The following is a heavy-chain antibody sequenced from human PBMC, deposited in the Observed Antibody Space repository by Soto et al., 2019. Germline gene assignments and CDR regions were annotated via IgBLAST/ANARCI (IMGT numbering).Heavy chain of an antibody. CDR2: IKMDGSEK. Sequence: EVQLVESGGGLVQPGGSLRLSCAASGFTFGSYWMSWVRQAPGKGLEWLATIKMDGSEKKYVDSVKDRFTMSRDNAKNSPYLDINSLGAEDTAVYYVAGAAGYDSGASFNHYLDHWGHGTLVTVSS. J-gene: IGHJ4*01. D-gene: IGHD3-10*01. CDR1: GFTFGSYW. CDR3: AGAAGYDSGASFNHYLDH. V-gene: IGHV3-7*01.